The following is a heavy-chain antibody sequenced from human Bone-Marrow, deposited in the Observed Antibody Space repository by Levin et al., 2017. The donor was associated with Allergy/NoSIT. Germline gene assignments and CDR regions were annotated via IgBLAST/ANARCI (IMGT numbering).Heavy chain of an antibody. CDR2: SRNKASSYTT. D-gene: IGHD3-9*01. V-gene: IGHV3-72*01. J-gene: IGHJ4*02. CDR1: GFTFSDHY. CDR3: TRSSSGNIFND. Sequence: LSLTCAASGFTFSDHYMDWVRQAPGKGLEWIGRSRNKASSYTTVYAASVNGRFTISRDDSKDSLFLQMNSLKTDDTAVYYCTRSSSGNIFNDWGQGTLVTVSS.